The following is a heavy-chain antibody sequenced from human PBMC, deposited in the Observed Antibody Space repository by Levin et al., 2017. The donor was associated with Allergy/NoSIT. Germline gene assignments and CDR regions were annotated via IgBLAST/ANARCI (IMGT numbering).Heavy chain of an antibody. Sequence: SCAASGFTVSSNYMSWVRQAPGKGLEWVSVIYSGGSTYYADSVKGRFTISRDNSKNTLYLQMNSLRAEDTAVYYCARKAVAGTSFDYWGQGTLVTVSS. CDR3: ARKAVAGTSFDY. D-gene: IGHD6-19*01. V-gene: IGHV3-53*01. CDR1: GFTVSSNY. CDR2: IYSGGST. J-gene: IGHJ4*02.